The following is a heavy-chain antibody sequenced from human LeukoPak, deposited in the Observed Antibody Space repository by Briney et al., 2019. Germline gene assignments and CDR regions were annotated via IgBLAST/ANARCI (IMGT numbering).Heavy chain of an antibody. J-gene: IGHJ4*02. D-gene: IGHD3-16*01. CDR3: AKGETTYYDYVWGSYVYDY. Sequence: GASLRLSCAASGFTFSSYAMSWVRQAPGKGLEWVSAISGSGGSTYYADSVKGRFTISRDNSKNTLYLQMNSLRAEDTAVYYCAKGETTYYDYVWGSYVYDYWGQGTLVTVSS. V-gene: IGHV3-23*01. CDR2: ISGSGGST. CDR1: GFTFSSYA.